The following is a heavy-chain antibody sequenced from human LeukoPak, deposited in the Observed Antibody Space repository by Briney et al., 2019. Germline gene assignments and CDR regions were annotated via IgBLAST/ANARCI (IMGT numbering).Heavy chain of an antibody. J-gene: IGHJ4*02. V-gene: IGHV3-30*04. CDR3: AREMATMVRGVFDY. Sequence: PGGSLRLSCAASGFTFSSYAMHWVRQAPGKGLEWVAVISYDGSNKYYADSVKGRFTISRDNSKNTLYLQMNSLRAEDTAVYYCAREMATMVRGVFDYWGQGTLVTVSS. CDR2: ISYDGSNK. D-gene: IGHD3-10*01. CDR1: GFTFSSYA.